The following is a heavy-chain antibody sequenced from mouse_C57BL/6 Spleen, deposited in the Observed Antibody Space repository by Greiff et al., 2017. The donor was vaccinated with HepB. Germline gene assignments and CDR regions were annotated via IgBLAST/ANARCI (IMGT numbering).Heavy chain of an antibody. V-gene: IGHV1-63*01. CDR3: ARHYDGYAMDY. J-gene: IGHJ4*01. Sequence: VKLQQSGAELVRPGTSVKMSCKASGYTFTNYWIGWAKQRPGHGLEWIGDIYPGGGYTNYNEKFKGKATLTADKSSSTAYMQFSSLTSEDSAIYYCARHYDGYAMDYWGQGTSVTVSS. D-gene: IGHD2-3*01. CDR1: GYTFTNYW. CDR2: IYPGGGYT.